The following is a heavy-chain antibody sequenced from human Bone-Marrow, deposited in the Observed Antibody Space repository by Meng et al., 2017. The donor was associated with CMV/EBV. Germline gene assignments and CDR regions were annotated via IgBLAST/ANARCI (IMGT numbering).Heavy chain of an antibody. CDR3: ARALSGGFEVLYGMDV. CDR1: GFTFSSND. D-gene: IGHD3-16*01. CDR2: IGTAGDT. Sequence: GESLKISCAASGFTFSSNDMHWVRQTTGKGLGWVSAIGTAGDTYYPGSVKGRFTISRDNAKNSLYLQMNSLRPEDTAVYYCARALSGGFEVLYGMDVWGQGTTVTVSS. V-gene: IGHV3-13*01. J-gene: IGHJ6*02.